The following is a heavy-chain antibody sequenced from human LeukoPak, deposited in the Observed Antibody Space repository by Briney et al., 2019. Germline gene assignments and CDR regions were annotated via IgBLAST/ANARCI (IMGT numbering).Heavy chain of an antibody. Sequence: QSGGSLRLSCTASGFTFGDYAMSWFRQAPGKGLEWVGFIRSKAYGGTTEYAASVKGRFTISRDDSKSIAYLQMNGLKTEDTAVYYCTRLHSGYAYYFDYWGQGTLVTVSS. CDR3: TRLHSGYAYYFDY. J-gene: IGHJ4*02. D-gene: IGHD5-12*01. CDR1: GFTFGDYA. CDR2: IRSKAYGGTT. V-gene: IGHV3-49*03.